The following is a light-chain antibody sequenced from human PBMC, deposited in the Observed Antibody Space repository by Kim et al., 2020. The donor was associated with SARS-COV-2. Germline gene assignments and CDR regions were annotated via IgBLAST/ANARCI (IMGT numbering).Light chain of an antibody. CDR2: DSS. V-gene: IGKV3-11*01. Sequence: EIVLTQSPATLSLSPGERATLSCRASQSVSSYLGWYQQKPGQAPRLLIYDSSNRATDIPARFSGSGSGTDFTLTISSLEPEDFAVYYCQHRSEWPITFGQGTRLEIK. CDR1: QSVSSY. J-gene: IGKJ5*01. CDR3: QHRSEWPIT.